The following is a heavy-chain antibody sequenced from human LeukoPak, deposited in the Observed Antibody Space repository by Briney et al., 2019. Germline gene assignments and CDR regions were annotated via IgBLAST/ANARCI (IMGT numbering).Heavy chain of an antibody. D-gene: IGHD6-13*01. Sequence: SETLSLTCTVSGAFIRNYYWSWIRQSPGKGLEWIGYIYYSGSTNYNPSLESRVAMSVDTSKNQFSLRLSSVTAADTAIYYCARRYSSSWYAGFFDPWGQGTLVTVSS. CDR3: ARRYSSSWYAGFFDP. CDR2: IYYSGST. V-gene: IGHV4-59*08. J-gene: IGHJ5*02. CDR1: GAFIRNYY.